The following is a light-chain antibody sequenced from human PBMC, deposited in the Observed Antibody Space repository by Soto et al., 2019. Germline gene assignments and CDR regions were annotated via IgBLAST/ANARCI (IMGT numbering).Light chain of an antibody. CDR1: SSDVGSYNL. V-gene: IGLV2-23*02. J-gene: IGLJ3*02. CDR3: CSYAGSRWV. Sequence: QSVLTQPASVSGSPGQSITISCTGTSSDVGSYNLVSWYQQHPGKAPKFMIYEVSKRPSGVSNRFSGSKSGNTASLTISGLQAEDEADYYCCSYAGSRWVFGGGTKLTVL. CDR2: EVS.